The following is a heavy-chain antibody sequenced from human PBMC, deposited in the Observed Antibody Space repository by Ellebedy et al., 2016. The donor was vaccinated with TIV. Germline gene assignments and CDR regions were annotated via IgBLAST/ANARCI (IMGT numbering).Heavy chain of an antibody. CDR1: GYTFTKFP. Sequence: AASVKVSCKASGYTFTKFPMHWLRQAPGQRLEWMGWTNADNGDTKYSQKFQGRVTFLRDTSASTAYMELSSLRSDDTAVYYCARDPRGTTVVLPFDPWGQGTLVTVSS. D-gene: IGHD4-23*01. V-gene: IGHV1-3*01. J-gene: IGHJ5*02. CDR2: TNADNGDT. CDR3: ARDPRGTTVVLPFDP.